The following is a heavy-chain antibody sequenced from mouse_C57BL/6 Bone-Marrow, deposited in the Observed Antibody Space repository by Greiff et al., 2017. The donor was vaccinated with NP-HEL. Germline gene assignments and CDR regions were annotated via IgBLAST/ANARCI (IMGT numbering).Heavy chain of an antibody. V-gene: IGHV1-9*01. D-gene: IGHD1-1*01. CDR2: ILPGSGST. Sequence: QVQLKESGAELMKPGASVKLSCKATGYTFTGYWIEWVKQRPGHGLEWIGEILPGSGSTNYNEKFKGKATFTADPSSNTAYMQLSSLTTEDSAIYYCARRRGYYYGSRYYAMDYWGQGTSVTVSS. J-gene: IGHJ4*01. CDR3: ARRRGYYYGSRYYAMDY. CDR1: GYTFTGYW.